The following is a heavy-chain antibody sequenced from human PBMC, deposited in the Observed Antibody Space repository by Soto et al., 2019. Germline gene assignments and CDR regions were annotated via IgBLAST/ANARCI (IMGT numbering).Heavy chain of an antibody. D-gene: IGHD3-22*01. CDR2: IYYSGST. CDR1: GGSISSGGYY. CDR3: AREPRYESSGYYDP. Sequence: QVQLQESGPGLVKPSQTLSLTCTVSGGSISSGGYYWSWIRQHPGKGLEWIGYIYYSGSTYYNPSLTSRVTLSVDTSKNQFSLKLSSVTAAATAVYYCAREPRYESSGYYDPWGQGTLVTVSS. V-gene: IGHV4-31*03. J-gene: IGHJ5*02.